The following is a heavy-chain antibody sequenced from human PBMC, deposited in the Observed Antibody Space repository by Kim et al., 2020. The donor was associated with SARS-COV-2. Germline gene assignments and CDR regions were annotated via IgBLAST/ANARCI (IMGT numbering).Heavy chain of an antibody. J-gene: IGHJ4*02. V-gene: IGHV3-7*03. CDR3: ASDTGWHFDN. CDR2: K. Sequence: KRYVDAGRGRLTTSRDNAKNSLYLQMSSLRADDTAIYYCASDTGWHFDNWGQGTLVTVSS. D-gene: IGHD6-19*01.